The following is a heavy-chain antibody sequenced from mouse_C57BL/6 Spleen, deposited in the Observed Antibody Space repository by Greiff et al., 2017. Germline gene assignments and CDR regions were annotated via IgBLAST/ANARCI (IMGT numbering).Heavy chain of an antibody. CDR2: IYPGSGCT. CDR3: ARWLLRGSDFDY. D-gene: IGHD2-3*01. CDR1: GYTFTSYW. J-gene: IGHJ2*01. Sequence: QVQLQQPGAELVKPGASVKMSCKASGYTFTSYWITWVKQRPGQGLEWIGDIYPGSGCTNYNEKFKSKATLTVDTSSSTAYMQLSSLTSEDSAVYYCARWLLRGSDFDYWGQGTTLTVSS. V-gene: IGHV1-55*01.